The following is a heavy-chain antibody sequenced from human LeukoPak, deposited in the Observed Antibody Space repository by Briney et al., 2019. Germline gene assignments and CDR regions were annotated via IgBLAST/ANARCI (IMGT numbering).Heavy chain of an antibody. Sequence: GGSLRLSCAASGFTFSSYGMHWVRQAPGKGLEWVAFIRYDGSNKYYADSVKGRFTISRDNSKNTLYLQMNSLRAEDTAVYYCAKDVNYGDYEPLVDYWGQGTLVTVSS. J-gene: IGHJ4*02. CDR3: AKDVNYGDYEPLVDY. CDR1: GFTFSSYG. D-gene: IGHD4-17*01. CDR2: IRYDGSNK. V-gene: IGHV3-30*02.